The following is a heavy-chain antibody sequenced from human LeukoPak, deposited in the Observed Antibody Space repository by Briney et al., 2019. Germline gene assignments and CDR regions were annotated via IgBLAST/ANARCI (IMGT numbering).Heavy chain of an antibody. CDR2: ICGSGGST. J-gene: IGHJ2*01. CDR1: GFTFSSYA. V-gene: IGHV3-23*01. D-gene: IGHD2-15*01. Sequence: GGSLRLSCAASGFTFSSYAMSWVRQAPGKGLEWVSAICGSGGSTYYADSVKGRFTISRDNSKNTLYLQMNSLRAEDTAVYYCAKEGDIVVVVAHNWYFDLWGRGTLVTVSS. CDR3: AKEGDIVVVVAHNWYFDL.